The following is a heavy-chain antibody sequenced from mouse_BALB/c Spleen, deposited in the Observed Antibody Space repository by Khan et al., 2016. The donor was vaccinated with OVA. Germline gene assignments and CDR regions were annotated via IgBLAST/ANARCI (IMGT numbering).Heavy chain of an antibody. J-gene: IGHJ2*01. CDR1: GYSITSGYA. CDR2: ISYSGVT. Sequence: EVELVESGPGLVKPSQSLSLTCTVTGYSITSGYAWNWIRQFPENKLEWMGYISYSGVTSYTPSLKSRISITRDTSKNQFFLQLTSVTTEDTATYCCARGNYYGYYFDYWGQGTTLTVSS. CDR3: ARGNYYGYYFDY. V-gene: IGHV3-2*02. D-gene: IGHD1-1*01.